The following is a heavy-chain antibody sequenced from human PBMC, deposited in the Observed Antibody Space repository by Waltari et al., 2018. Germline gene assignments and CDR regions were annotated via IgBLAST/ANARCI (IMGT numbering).Heavy chain of an antibody. CDR1: GGSISRSSYY. CDR2: MYYSGTT. V-gene: IGHV4-39*01. CDR3: ARHWKRNGYRFDP. D-gene: IGHD5-12*01. Sequence: QLQLQESGPGLMKPSETLSLTSTVSGGSISRSSYYWGWLRQSPGKGLEWIASMYYSGTTYYNPTLESRVTISGDTSKNQFSLRLSSVTAADTAVYYCARHWKRNGYRFDPWGQGTLVTVSS. J-gene: IGHJ5*02.